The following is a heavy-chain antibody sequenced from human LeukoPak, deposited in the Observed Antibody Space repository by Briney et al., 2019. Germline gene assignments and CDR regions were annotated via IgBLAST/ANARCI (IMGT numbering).Heavy chain of an antibody. CDR2: IYYSGST. V-gene: IGHV4-59*01. J-gene: IGHJ4*02. D-gene: IGHD6-19*01. CDR3: ARDSRDSSGWYEMGYYFDY. Sequence: SETLSLTCTVSGGSISSYYWMWIRQPPGKGLEWIGYIYYSGSTNYNPSLKSRVTISVDTSKNQFSLKLSSVTAADTAVYYCARDSRDSSGWYEMGYYFDYWGQGTLVTVSS. CDR1: GGSISSYY.